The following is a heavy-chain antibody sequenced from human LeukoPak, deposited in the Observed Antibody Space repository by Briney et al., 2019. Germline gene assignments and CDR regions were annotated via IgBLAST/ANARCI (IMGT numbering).Heavy chain of an antibody. J-gene: IGHJ3*02. Sequence: GGSLRLSCAASGFNFTNYNMNWVRQAPGKGLEWVSSIHSSSGSIYYADSLKGRFTISRDNAKNSLYLQMNSLRAEDTAVYYCARDLAWAAFDIWGQGTMVTVPS. CDR2: IHSSSGSI. D-gene: IGHD7-27*01. V-gene: IGHV3-21*01. CDR3: ARDLAWAAFDI. CDR1: GFNFTNYN.